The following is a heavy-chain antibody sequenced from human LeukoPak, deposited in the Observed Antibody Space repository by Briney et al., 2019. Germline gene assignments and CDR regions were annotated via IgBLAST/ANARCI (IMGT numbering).Heavy chain of an antibody. J-gene: IGHJ4*02. CDR1: GFTFSSYS. V-gene: IGHV3-21*01. CDR2: ISSSSSYI. Sequence: GGSLRLSCAAPGFTFSSYSMNWVRQAPGKGLEWVSSISSSSSYIYYADSVKGRFTISRDNAKNSLYLQMNSLRAEDTAVYYCARVVGNYGSGSYYSLDYWGQGTLVTVSS. CDR3: ARVVGNYGSGSYYSLDY. D-gene: IGHD3-10*01.